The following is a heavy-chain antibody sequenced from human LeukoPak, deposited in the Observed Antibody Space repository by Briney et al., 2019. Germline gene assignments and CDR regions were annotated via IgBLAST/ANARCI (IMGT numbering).Heavy chain of an antibody. Sequence: GASVKVSCKASGYTFTSYYMHWVRQAPGQGLEWMGLINPSGSNTAYAQKFQGRVTMTSDTSTSSVYMEVRSLRSEDTAVYFCARRGIPMVRGIIIRNGADGMDVWGQGTTVTVS. CDR3: ARRGIPMVRGIIIRNGADGMDV. D-gene: IGHD3-10*01. V-gene: IGHV1-46*01. CDR1: GYTFTSYY. CDR2: INPSGSNT. J-gene: IGHJ6*02.